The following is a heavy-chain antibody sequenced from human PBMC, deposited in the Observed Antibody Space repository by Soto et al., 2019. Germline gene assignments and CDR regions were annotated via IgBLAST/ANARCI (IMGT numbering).Heavy chain of an antibody. CDR3: QGGDF. V-gene: IGHV4-34*01. CDR2: INDSGST. Sequence: SETLSLTCAVSGGSFIGYFWSWIRQSPDKGLEWIGEINDSGSTYYNPSFKSRLTISVDTSKSQTSLTLTSVTAADSAVYYCQGGDFWGQGTRVTVSS. J-gene: IGHJ4*02. CDR1: GGSFIGYF. D-gene: IGHD3-16*01.